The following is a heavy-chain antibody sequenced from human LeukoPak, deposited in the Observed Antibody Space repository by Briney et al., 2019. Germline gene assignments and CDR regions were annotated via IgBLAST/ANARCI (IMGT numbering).Heavy chain of an antibody. Sequence: PGGSLRLSCAASGFTFSSYGMHWVRQAPGKGLEWVAVIWYGGSNKYYADSVKGRFTISRDNSKNTLYLQMNSLRAEDTAVYYCAKALLWFGHDAFDIWGQGTMVTVSS. J-gene: IGHJ3*02. CDR3: AKALLWFGHDAFDI. CDR2: IWYGGSNK. V-gene: IGHV3-33*08. CDR1: GFTFSSYG. D-gene: IGHD3-10*01.